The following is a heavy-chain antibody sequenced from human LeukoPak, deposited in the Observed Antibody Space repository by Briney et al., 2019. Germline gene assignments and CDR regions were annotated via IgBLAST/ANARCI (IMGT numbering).Heavy chain of an antibody. Sequence: SETLSLTCAVSGGSISSSNWWSWVRQPPGKGLEWIGEIYHSGSTNYNPSLKSRVTISVDKTKNQFSLKLSSVTAADTAVYYCARGATGPTTPEDAFDIWGQGTMVTVSS. CDR1: GGSISSSNW. D-gene: IGHD1-14*01. V-gene: IGHV4-4*02. CDR3: ARGATGPTTPEDAFDI. CDR2: IYHSGST. J-gene: IGHJ3*02.